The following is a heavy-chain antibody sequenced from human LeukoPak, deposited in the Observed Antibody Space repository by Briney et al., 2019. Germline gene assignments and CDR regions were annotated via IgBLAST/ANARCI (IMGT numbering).Heavy chain of an antibody. V-gene: IGHV4-4*07. CDR1: GGSLSSYY. CDR2: IYTSGST. Sequence: PSETLSLTCTVSGGSLSSYYWSWIRQPAGKGLEWIGRIYTSGSTNYNPSLKSRVTMSVDTSKTQFSLKLSSVTAADTAVYYCARTVRDIVVVPAARELIYYYYMDVWGKGTTVTVSS. D-gene: IGHD2-2*01. J-gene: IGHJ6*03. CDR3: ARTVRDIVVVPAARELIYYYYMDV.